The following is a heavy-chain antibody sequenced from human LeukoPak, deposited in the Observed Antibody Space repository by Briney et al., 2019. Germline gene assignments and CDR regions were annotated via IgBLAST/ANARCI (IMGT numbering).Heavy chain of an antibody. CDR3: TKDDRFFGSYSDS. CDR2: ISYDGSNK. D-gene: IGHD3-3*01. Sequence: GGSLRLSCAASGLTFSSYGMHWVRQAPGKGLEWVAVISYDGSNKYYADSVKGRFTTSRDNSKNTLYQQMNSLRPEDTAVYYCTKDDRFFGSYSDSWGQGTLVTVSS. CDR1: GLTFSSYG. V-gene: IGHV3-30*18. J-gene: IGHJ4*02.